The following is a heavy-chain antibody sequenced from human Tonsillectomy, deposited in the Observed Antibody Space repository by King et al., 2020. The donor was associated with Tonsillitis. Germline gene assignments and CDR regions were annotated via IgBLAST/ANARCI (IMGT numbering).Heavy chain of an antibody. J-gene: IGHJ4*02. CDR2: IYYSGST. D-gene: IGHD3-3*01. V-gene: IGHV4-39*01. CDR1: GGSISSSSYY. Sequence: VQLQESGPGLVKPSETLSLTCTVSGGSISSSSYYWGWIRQPPGKGLEWIGSIYYSGSTYYNPSLKSRVTISVDTSKNQFSLKLSSVTAADTAVYYCARRDYDFWSGYYPDWGQGTLVTVSS. CDR3: ARRDYDFWSGYYPD.